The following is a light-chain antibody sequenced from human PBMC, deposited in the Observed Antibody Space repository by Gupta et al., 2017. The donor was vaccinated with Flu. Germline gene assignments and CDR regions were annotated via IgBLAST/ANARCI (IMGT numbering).Light chain of an antibody. V-gene: IGLV4-69*01. CDR1: SGHSSYA. Sequence: QLVLTQSPSASASLGASVKPTCTLSSGHSSYAIAWHQQQPEKGPRYLMKLNSDGSHSKGDGIPDRFSGSSSGAERYLTISSLQSEDEADYYCQTWGTPWVFGGGTKLTVL. J-gene: IGLJ3*02. CDR2: LNSDGSH. CDR3: QTWGTPWV.